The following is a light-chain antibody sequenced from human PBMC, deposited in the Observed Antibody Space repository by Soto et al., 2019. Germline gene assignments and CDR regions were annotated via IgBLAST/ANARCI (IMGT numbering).Light chain of an antibody. V-gene: IGLV1-40*01. Sequence: QSALTQPPSVSGAPGQRVTISCTGSSSNIGARYDVHWYQQLPGTAPKLLIYDDINRPSGVPDRFSGSKSGTSASLAITGLQAEDEAEYYCQSYDSSLSGVVFGGGTKLTVL. CDR2: DDI. CDR1: SSNIGARYD. CDR3: QSYDSSLSGVV. J-gene: IGLJ2*01.